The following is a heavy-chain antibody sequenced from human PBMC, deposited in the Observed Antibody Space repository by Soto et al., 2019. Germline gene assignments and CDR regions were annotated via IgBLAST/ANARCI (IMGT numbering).Heavy chain of an antibody. D-gene: IGHD2-8*02. V-gene: IGHV4-4*02. CDR2: INHSGST. CDR1: GGSISGSSW. Sequence: SETLSLTCAVSGGSISGSSWWSWIRQSPGKGLEWIGEINHSGSTNYNPSLKSRVTISVDTSKNQFSLKLTSATAADTAVYYCARDKITGLFDYWGQGTLVTVSS. CDR3: ARDKITGLFDY. J-gene: IGHJ4*02.